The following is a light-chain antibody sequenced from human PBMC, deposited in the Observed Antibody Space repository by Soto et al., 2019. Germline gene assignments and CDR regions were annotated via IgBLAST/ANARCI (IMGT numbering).Light chain of an antibody. CDR3: QQRRDWPRLT. CDR1: QSVSDY. Sequence: DIVLTQSPATLSLSPGERATLSCKTSQSVSDYLAWFQQKPGQAPRLLIYDTSNRAPGAPARFSGSGYGTDFTLTISSLDPEDSAVYYCQQRRDWPRLTFGGGTKVEI. J-gene: IGKJ4*01. CDR2: DTS. V-gene: IGKV3-11*01.